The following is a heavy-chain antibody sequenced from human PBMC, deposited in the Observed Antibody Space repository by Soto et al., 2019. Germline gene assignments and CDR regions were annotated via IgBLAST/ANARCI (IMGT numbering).Heavy chain of an antibody. D-gene: IGHD2-15*01. J-gene: IGHJ4*02. V-gene: IGHV4-31*03. CDR2: IYYSGST. CDR3: ARSSGRGVAARDY. Sequence: QVQLQESGPGLVKPSQTLSLTCTVSGGSISSGGYYWSWIRQHPGKGLEWIGYIYYSGSTYYNPSLKSRVTISADTSKNQFSLKLSSVTAADTAVYYCARSSGRGVAARDYWGQGTLVTVSS. CDR1: GGSISSGGYY.